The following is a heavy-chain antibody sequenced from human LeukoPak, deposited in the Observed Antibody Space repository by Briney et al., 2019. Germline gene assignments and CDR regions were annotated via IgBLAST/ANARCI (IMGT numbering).Heavy chain of an antibody. CDR2: INPNSGGT. Sequence: GASVKVSCKASGYTFTGYYMHWVRQAPGQGLEWMGWINPNSGGTNYAQKFQGRVTMTRDTSISTAYMELSRLRSDDTAVYYCARVSDCCSTSCYLFRYGMDVWGQGTTVTFSS. D-gene: IGHD2-2*01. V-gene: IGHV1-2*02. CDR1: GYTFTGYY. J-gene: IGHJ6*02. CDR3: ARVSDCCSTSCYLFRYGMDV.